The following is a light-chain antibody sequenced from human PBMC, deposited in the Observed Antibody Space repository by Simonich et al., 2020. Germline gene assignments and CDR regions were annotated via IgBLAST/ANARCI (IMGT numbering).Light chain of an antibody. V-gene: IGLV2-14*01. Sequence: QSALTQPASVSGSPGQSITISCTGTSSDVGGYNYVSWYQQHPGKAPKLMIYDVSKRPSGVSNRFSGSKPGNTASLTISGLQAEDEADYYCSSYTSSSTWVFGGGTKLTVL. CDR2: DVS. CDR3: SSYTSSSTWV. J-gene: IGLJ3*02. CDR1: SSDVGGYNY.